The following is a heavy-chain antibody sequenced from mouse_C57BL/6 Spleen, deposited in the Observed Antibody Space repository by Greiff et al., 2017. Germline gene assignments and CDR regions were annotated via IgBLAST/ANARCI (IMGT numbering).Heavy chain of an antibody. J-gene: IGHJ4*01. CDR1: GYTFTSYW. Sequence: QVQLKQPGAELVKPGASVKMSCKASGYTFTSYWITWVKQRPGQGLEWIGDIYPGSGSTNYNEKFKSKATLTVDTSSSTAYMQLSSLTSEDSAVYYCARYYKNYAMDYWGQGTSVTVSS. CDR3: ARYYKNYAMDY. CDR2: IYPGSGST. D-gene: IGHD2-12*01. V-gene: IGHV1-55*01.